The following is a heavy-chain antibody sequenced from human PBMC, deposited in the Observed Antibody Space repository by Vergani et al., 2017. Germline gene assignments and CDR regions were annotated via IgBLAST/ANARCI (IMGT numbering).Heavy chain of an antibody. CDR3: ARMYGGNGYYFDY. CDR1: GGSIRSRSYS. J-gene: IGHJ4*02. Sequence: QVQLQESGPGLVKPSETLSLNCTVSGGSIRSRSYSWGWIRQPPGKGLECIGCIYYRVNTYYNPSLASRFAVSLDTSSNQFSLTLRSVTAADTTVYYFARMYGGNGYYFDYWGQGTLVTVSS. D-gene: IGHD4-23*01. CDR2: IYYRVNT. V-gene: IGHV4-39*01.